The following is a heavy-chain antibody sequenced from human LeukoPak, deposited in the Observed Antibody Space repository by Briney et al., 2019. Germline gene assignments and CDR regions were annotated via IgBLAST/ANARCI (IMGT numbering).Heavy chain of an antibody. Sequence: GASVKVSCKASGYTFTSYGISWVRQAPGQGLEWMGWISAYNGNTNYAQKLQGRVTMNTDTSTSTAYMELRSLRSDDTAVYYCARDSTEAAAGPNWFDPWGQGTLVTVSS. D-gene: IGHD6-13*01. CDR3: ARDSTEAAAGPNWFDP. J-gene: IGHJ5*02. CDR2: ISAYNGNT. CDR1: GYTFTSYG. V-gene: IGHV1-18*01.